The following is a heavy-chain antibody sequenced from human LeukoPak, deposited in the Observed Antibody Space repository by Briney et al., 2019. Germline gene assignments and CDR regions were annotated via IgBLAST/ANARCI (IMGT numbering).Heavy chain of an antibody. CDR2: ISGSGGST. V-gene: IGHV3-23*01. Sequence: GGSLRLSCTVSGFTVSSNSMSWVRQAPGKGLEWVSAISGSGGSTYYADSVKGRFTISRDNSKNTLYLQMNSRRAEDTAVYYCAKDQDDYVWGSYRNQFDYWGQGTLVTVSS. CDR1: GFTVSSNS. CDR3: AKDQDDYVWGSYRNQFDY. J-gene: IGHJ4*02. D-gene: IGHD3-16*02.